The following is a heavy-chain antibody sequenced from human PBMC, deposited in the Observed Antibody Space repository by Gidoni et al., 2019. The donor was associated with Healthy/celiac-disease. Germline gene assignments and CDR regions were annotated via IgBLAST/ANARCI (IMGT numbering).Heavy chain of an antibody. CDR1: GGSISSGGYY. Sequence: QVQLQESGPGLVKPSQTLSLTCTVSGGSISSGGYYWSWIRQHPGKGLEWIGYIYYSGSTFYNPSLKSPVTISVDTSKNQFSLKLSSVTAADTAVYYCARGVTIFGVVILEAFDICGQGTMVTVSS. CDR2: IYYSGST. CDR3: ARGVTIFGVVILEAFDI. D-gene: IGHD3-3*01. J-gene: IGHJ3*02. V-gene: IGHV4-31*01.